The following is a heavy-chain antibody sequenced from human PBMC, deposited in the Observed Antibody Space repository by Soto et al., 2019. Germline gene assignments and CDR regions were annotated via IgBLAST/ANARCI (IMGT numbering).Heavy chain of an antibody. CDR2: IIPIFGTA. V-gene: IGHV1-69*01. Sequence: QVQLVQSGAEVKKPGSSVKVSCKASGGTFSSYAISWVRQAPGQGLEWMGGIIPIFGTANYAQKFQGRVTITADESTSTAYMELSSLRSEDTAVYYCARVPRRYYYDSSGYSGYLDYWGQGTLVTVSS. CDR1: GGTFSSYA. D-gene: IGHD3-22*01. CDR3: ARVPRRYYYDSSGYSGYLDY. J-gene: IGHJ4*02.